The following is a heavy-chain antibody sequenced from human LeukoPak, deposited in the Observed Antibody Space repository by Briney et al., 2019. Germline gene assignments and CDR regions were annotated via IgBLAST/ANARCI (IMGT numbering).Heavy chain of an antibody. CDR1: GGSVSSGSYY. CDR3: ARDLGTRYDSSGYYDY. Sequence: SETLSLTCTVSGGSVSSGSYYWSWIRQPPGKGLEWIGYIYYSGSTNYNPSLKSRVTISVDTSKNQFSLKLSSVTAADTAVYYCARDLGTRYDSSGYYDYWGQGTLVTVPS. J-gene: IGHJ4*02. V-gene: IGHV4-61*01. CDR2: IYYSGST. D-gene: IGHD3-22*01.